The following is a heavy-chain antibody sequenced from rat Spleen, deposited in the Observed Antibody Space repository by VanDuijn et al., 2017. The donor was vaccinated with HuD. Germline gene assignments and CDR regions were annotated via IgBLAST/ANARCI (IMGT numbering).Heavy chain of an antibody. D-gene: IGHD1-9*01. CDR2: ISSDGRRN. CDR3: ARRHYGYTDYFDY. CDR1: GFTFRNFD. Sequence: EVQLVESGGGLVQPGRSLKVSCEASGFTFRNFDMAWVRQAPTKGLEWVATISSDGRRNYYRDSVKGRFTISRDNAKNSLYLQMDSLRSEDTATYYCARRHYGYTDYFDYWGQGVMVTVSS. J-gene: IGHJ2*01. V-gene: IGHV5-29*01.